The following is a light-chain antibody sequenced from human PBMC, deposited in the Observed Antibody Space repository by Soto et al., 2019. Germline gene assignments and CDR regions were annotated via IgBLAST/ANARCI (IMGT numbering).Light chain of an antibody. CDR3: SSYAGSRNLV. Sequence: QSALTQPPSASGSPGQSVTIACTGTSSDVGGYNYVSWYQQYPGKAPKVMIYDVSKRPSGVPDRFSGSKSGNTASLTVSGLQAEDEADYYCSSYAGSRNLVFGGGTKLTVL. CDR1: SSDVGGYNY. J-gene: IGLJ2*01. CDR2: DVS. V-gene: IGLV2-8*01.